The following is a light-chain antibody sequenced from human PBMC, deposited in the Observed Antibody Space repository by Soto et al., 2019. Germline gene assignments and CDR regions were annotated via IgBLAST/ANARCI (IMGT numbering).Light chain of an antibody. CDR2: DAS. J-gene: IGKJ4*01. Sequence: EFVLTQSRGTLSLSPVEGATLSCRASQTVRNNYLAWYQQKPGQAPRLLIYDASSRATGIPDRFSGGGSGTDFTLTISRLEPEDFAVYYCQQFSSYPLTFGGGTKVDIK. CDR3: QQFSSYPLT. V-gene: IGKV3-20*01. CDR1: QTVRNNY.